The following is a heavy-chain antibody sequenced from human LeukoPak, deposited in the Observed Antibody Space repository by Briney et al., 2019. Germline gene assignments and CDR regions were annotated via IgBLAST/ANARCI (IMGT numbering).Heavy chain of an antibody. D-gene: IGHD6-13*01. CDR3: ARLRYSSSWYEDNWFDT. CDR2: IYYSGST. Sequence: PSETLSLTCTVSGGSISSYYGSWIRQPPGKGLEWIGYIYYSGSTNYNPSLKSRVTISVDTSKNQFSLKLSSVTAADTAVYYCARLRYSSSWYEDNWFDTWGQGTLVTVSS. V-gene: IGHV4-59*08. J-gene: IGHJ5*02. CDR1: GGSISSYY.